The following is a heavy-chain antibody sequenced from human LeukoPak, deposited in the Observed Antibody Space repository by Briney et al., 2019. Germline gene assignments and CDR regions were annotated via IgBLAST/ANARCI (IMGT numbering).Heavy chain of an antibody. CDR3: ARGDRLPGYSAPVGDY. Sequence: ASVKVSCKASGYTFTSYYMHWVRQAPGQGLEWMRIINPSGGITTYAQKIQDRVTVTMDTSTSTVYMELSSLRSEDTAIYYCARGDRLPGYSAPVGDYWGQGTLVTVSS. CDR1: GYTFTSYY. CDR2: INPSGGIT. J-gene: IGHJ4*02. V-gene: IGHV1-46*01. D-gene: IGHD3-9*01.